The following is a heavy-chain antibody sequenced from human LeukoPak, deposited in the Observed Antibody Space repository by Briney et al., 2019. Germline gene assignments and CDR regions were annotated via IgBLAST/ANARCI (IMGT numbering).Heavy chain of an antibody. CDR1: GGSISSYY. J-gene: IGHJ4*02. CDR3: ARKAYSSGWRNFDY. CDR2: IYYSGST. V-gene: IGHV4-59*01. D-gene: IGHD6-19*01. Sequence: SETLSLTCTVSGGSISSYYWSWIRQPAGKGLEWIGYIYYSGSTNYNPSLKSRVTISVDTSKNQFSLKLSSVTAADTAVYYCARKAYSSGWRNFDYWGQGTLVTVSS.